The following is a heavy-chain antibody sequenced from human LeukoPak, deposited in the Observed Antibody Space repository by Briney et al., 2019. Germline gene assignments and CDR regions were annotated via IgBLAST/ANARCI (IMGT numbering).Heavy chain of an antibody. J-gene: IGHJ3*02. CDR3: ARVGITMVRGVIITIDAFDI. CDR2: INPNSGGT. Sequence: ASVKVSCKASGYTFTGYYIHWVRQAPGQGLEWMGWINPNSGGTNYAQKFQGRVTMTRDTSISTAYMELSRLRSDDTAVYYCARVGITMVRGVIITIDAFDIWGQGTMVTVSS. CDR1: GYTFTGYY. D-gene: IGHD3-10*01. V-gene: IGHV1-2*02.